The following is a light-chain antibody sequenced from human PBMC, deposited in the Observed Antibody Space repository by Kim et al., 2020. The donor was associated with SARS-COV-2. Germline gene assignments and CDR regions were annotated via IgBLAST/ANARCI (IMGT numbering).Light chain of an antibody. Sequence: DIQMTQSPPSLSASVGDRVNTTCRASQSISGWLAWYQQKPGKAPNLLISKSSNLLSGVPPRFSGSGSGTEFTLTISSLQPDDFATYYCQQYNTYPRTFGQGTKVDIK. CDR2: KSS. CDR1: QSISGW. V-gene: IGKV1-5*03. J-gene: IGKJ1*01. CDR3: QQYNTYPRT.